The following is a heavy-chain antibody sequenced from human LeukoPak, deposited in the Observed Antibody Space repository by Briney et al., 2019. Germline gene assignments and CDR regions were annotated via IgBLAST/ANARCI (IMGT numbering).Heavy chain of an antibody. V-gene: IGHV1-69*13. D-gene: IGHD1-26*01. J-gene: IGHJ5*02. CDR3: ARDRLPVGATGWFGP. CDR1: GYTFTSYA. CDR2: IIPIFDTA. Sequence: ASVKVSCKASGYTFTSYAINWVRQAPGQGLEWMGGIIPIFDTADYAQTFQGRVTITADESTSTAYMELTSLRSEDTAVYYCARDRLPVGATGWFGPWGQGTLVTVSS.